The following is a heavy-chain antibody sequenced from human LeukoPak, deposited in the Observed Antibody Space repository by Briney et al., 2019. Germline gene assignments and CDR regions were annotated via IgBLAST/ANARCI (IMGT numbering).Heavy chain of an antibody. CDR3: ARLVRSGWYRPYYFDY. CDR1: GYSISSGYY. Sequence: SETLSLTCTVSGYSISSGYYWGWIRQPPGKGLEWIGSIYHSGSTNYNPSLKSRVTISVDTSKNQFSLKLSSVTAADTAVYYCARLVRSGWYRPYYFDYWGQGTLVTVSS. CDR2: IYHSGST. D-gene: IGHD6-19*01. V-gene: IGHV4-38-2*02. J-gene: IGHJ4*02.